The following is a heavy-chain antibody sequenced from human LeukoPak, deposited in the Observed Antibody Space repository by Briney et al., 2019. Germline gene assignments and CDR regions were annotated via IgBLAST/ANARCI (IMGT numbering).Heavy chain of an antibody. CDR2: ISGSGGST. CDR3: AREGAVAGTPPFDY. J-gene: IGHJ4*02. V-gene: IGHV3-23*01. CDR1: GFTFSSYA. D-gene: IGHD6-19*01. Sequence: GGSLRLFCAASGFTFSSYAMSWVRQAPGKGLEWVSAISGSGGSTYYADSVKGRFTISRDNSKNTLYLQMNSLRAEDTAVYYCAREGAVAGTPPFDYWGQGTLVTVSS.